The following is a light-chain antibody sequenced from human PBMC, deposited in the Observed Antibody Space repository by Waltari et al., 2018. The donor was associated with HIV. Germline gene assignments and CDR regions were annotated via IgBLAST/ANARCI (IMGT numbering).Light chain of an antibody. V-gene: IGKV1-39*01. J-gene: IGKJ2*01. CDR3: QQSYSFPYT. CDR2: AAS. Sequence: DIQMTQCQSSLSASVRDGVTITCRASQHIGSYLNWYQQKPGKAPQLLIYAASTLYAVVPSRFSGSATATDFTLTISHHQPEDFATYYCQQSYSFPYTFGQGTTLDI. CDR1: QHIGSY.